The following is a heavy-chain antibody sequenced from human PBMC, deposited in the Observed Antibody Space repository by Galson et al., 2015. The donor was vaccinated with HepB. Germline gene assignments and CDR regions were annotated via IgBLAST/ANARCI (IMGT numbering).Heavy chain of an antibody. CDR1: GFTFSSYW. Sequence: SLRLSCAASGFTFSSYWMSWVRQAPGKGLEWVANIKQDGSEKYYVDSVKGRFTISRDNAKNSLYLQMNSLRAEDTAVYYCTRDSIAYCSSTSCYAVRAFDIWGQGTMVTVSS. CDR2: IKQDGSEK. V-gene: IGHV3-7*03. D-gene: IGHD2-2*01. J-gene: IGHJ3*02. CDR3: TRDSIAYCSSTSCYAVRAFDI.